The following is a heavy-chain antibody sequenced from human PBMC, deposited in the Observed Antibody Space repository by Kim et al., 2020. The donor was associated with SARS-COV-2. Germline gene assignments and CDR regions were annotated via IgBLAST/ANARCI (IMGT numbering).Heavy chain of an antibody. V-gene: IGHV3-7*01. Sequence: GGSLTVSCTASGFSLSNYWMSWVRQAPGKGLQWVASLRHDGTGRFYVDSVEGRFTISRDIAQNSVFLHMNSLRGEDSAVYFCARAISEEASHRIGVYF. CDR3: ARAISEEASHRIGVYF. D-gene: IGHD3-10*01. CDR1: GFSLSNYW. J-gene: IGHJ1*01. CDR2: LRHDGTGR.